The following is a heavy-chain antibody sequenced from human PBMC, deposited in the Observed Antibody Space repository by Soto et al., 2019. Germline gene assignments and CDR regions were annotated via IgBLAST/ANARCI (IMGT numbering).Heavy chain of an antibody. Sequence: SETLSLTCTVSGGSISSYYWSWIRQPPGKGLEWIGYIYYSGSTNYNPSLKSRVTISVDTSKNQFSLKLSSVTAADTAVYYCASTGYTVTPTPDAFDIWGQGTMVTVSS. J-gene: IGHJ3*02. D-gene: IGHD4-17*01. V-gene: IGHV4-59*08. CDR2: IYYSGST. CDR1: GGSISSYY. CDR3: ASTGYTVTPTPDAFDI.